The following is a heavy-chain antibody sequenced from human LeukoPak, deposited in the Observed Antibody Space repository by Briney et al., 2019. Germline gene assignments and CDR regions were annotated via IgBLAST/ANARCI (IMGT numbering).Heavy chain of an antibody. CDR3: ASHGIAAAGTTIDFDY. V-gene: IGHV3-21*01. Sequence: PGGSLRLSCAASGFTFTNYAMSWVRPAPGKGLEWVSSIFSSSSYIYYADSVKGRFTISRDNAKNSLYLQMNSMRAEDTAVYYCASHGIAAAGTTIDFDYWGQGTLVTVSS. CDR1: GFTFTNYA. CDR2: IFSSSSYI. D-gene: IGHD6-13*01. J-gene: IGHJ4*02.